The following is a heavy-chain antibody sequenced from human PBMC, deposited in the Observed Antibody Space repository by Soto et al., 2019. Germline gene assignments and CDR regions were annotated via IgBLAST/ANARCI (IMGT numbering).Heavy chain of an antibody. V-gene: IGHV1-69*02. CDR3: AHGRCEESRDGYMGWFDP. D-gene: IGHD5-12*01. J-gene: IGHJ5*02. CDR2: IIPILGIA. Sequence: QVQLVQSGAEVKKPGSSVKVSCKASGGTFSSYTIIWVRQAPGQGLEWMGRIIPILGIANYAQTFQGRVTIPADKSTSTAYMELSSLRSDGTAVYYRAHGRCEESRDGYMGWFDPWGKGTLVTVYS. CDR1: GGTFSSYT.